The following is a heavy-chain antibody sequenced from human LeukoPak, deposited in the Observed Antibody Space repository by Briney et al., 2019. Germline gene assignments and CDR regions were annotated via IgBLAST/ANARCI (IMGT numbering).Heavy chain of an antibody. V-gene: IGHV3-74*01. Sequence: GGSLRLSCATSGFTFTTFWMHWVRQAPGKGLVWVSRINHDGSSTNYADSVKGRFTISRDNAKNTVFLQMNSLRAEDTAVYYCARYVDSSYYFDYWGQGTLVTVSS. J-gene: IGHJ4*02. CDR1: GFTFTTFW. D-gene: IGHD5-12*01. CDR3: ARYVDSSYYFDY. CDR2: INHDGSST.